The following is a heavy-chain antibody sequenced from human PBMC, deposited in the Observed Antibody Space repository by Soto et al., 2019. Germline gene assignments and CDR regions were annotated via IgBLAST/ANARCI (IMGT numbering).Heavy chain of an antibody. Sequence: SETLSLTCTVSGGSISSGGYYWSWIRQHPGKGLEWIGYIYYSGSTYYNPSLKSRVTISVDTSKNQFSLKLSSVTAADTAVYYCVRLLGYCSGGSCGGPPTNFDYWGQGTLVTVSS. CDR3: VRLLGYCSGGSCGGPPTNFDY. D-gene: IGHD2-15*01. CDR2: IYYSGST. CDR1: GGSISSGGYY. J-gene: IGHJ4*02. V-gene: IGHV4-31*03.